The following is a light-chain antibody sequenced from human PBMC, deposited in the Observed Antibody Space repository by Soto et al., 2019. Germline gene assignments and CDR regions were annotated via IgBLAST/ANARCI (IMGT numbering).Light chain of an antibody. Sequence: DVQMTQSPSSLSASVGDRVTITCRASQDINSWLAWYQQKPGKAPKYLIYVASSLQSGVPLRFSGSGSGTVFTLTISSLQPEDSATYYCQQYNIYPLTFGGGTKVEIK. V-gene: IGKV1D-16*01. CDR1: QDINSW. CDR2: VAS. CDR3: QQYNIYPLT. J-gene: IGKJ4*01.